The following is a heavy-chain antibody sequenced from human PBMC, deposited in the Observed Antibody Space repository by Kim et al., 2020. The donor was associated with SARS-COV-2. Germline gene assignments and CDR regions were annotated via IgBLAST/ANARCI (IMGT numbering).Heavy chain of an antibody. J-gene: IGHJ6*02. D-gene: IGHD3-10*02. Sequence: GGSLRLSCAASGFTFSSYCMNWVRQAPGKGLEWVSSISSNSSYIYYADSVKGRFTISRDSAKNSLFLQLNSLRAEDTAVYYCGSYWVRGINYYYGMDVWGQGTTLTVSS. CDR2: ISSNSSYI. V-gene: IGHV3-21*01. CDR3: GSYWVRGINYYYGMDV. CDR1: GFTFSSYC.